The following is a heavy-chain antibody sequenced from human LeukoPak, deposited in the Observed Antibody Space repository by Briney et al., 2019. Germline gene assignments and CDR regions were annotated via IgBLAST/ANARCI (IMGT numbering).Heavy chain of an antibody. V-gene: IGHV1-8*01. CDR3: ARGLGYDILTGPDAFDI. CDR1: GHTFTSHD. Sequence: ASVKVSCKASGHTFTSHDINWVRQATGQGLEGMAWMNPNSGNRGYAPKFQYRVTMTRNTSISTAYMELSSLRSEDSAVYYCARGLGYDILTGPDAFDIWGQGTMVTVSS. J-gene: IGHJ3*02. D-gene: IGHD3-9*01. CDR2: MNPNSGNR.